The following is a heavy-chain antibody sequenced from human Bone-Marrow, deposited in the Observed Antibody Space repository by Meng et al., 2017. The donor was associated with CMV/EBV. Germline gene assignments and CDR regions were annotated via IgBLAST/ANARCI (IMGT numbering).Heavy chain of an antibody. CDR1: GYTFTSYD. D-gene: IGHD2-2*01. J-gene: IGHJ4*02. Sequence: ASVTVSCKASGYTFTSYDINWVRQATGQGLEWMGWMNPNSGNTGYAQKFQGRVTMTRNTSISTAYMELSSLRSEDTAVYYCARGLGYCSSTSCPPGYWGQGTLVTVSS. V-gene: IGHV1-8*01. CDR3: ARGLGYCSSTSCPPGY. CDR2: MNPNSGNT.